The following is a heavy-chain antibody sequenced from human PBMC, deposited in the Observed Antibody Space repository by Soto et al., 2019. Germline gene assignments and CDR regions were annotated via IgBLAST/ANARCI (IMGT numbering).Heavy chain of an antibody. D-gene: IGHD3-10*01. Sequence: SETLSLTCSVSGGSINGYWWSWIRQPAGQGLEWIGRVYSSGPTDYNPSLNSRATLSVATSKNQFSLKLSSVTAADTAVYCCAGDIGSYAYGEGYWGRGSQFSICS. CDR1: GGSINGYW. CDR3: AGDIGSYAYGEGY. CDR2: VYSSGPT. V-gene: IGHV4-4*07. J-gene: IGHJ4*02.